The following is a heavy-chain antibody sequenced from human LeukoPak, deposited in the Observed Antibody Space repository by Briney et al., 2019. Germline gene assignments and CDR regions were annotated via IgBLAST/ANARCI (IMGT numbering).Heavy chain of an antibody. Sequence: SETLSLTCTVSGGSISSGGYYWSWIRQHPGKGLEWIGYIYYSGSTYYNPSLKSRVTISVDTSKNQFSLKLSSVTAADTAVYYCARENYDFWSDQVRGVRWFDPWGQGTLVTVSS. CDR1: GGSISSGGYY. J-gene: IGHJ5*02. V-gene: IGHV4-61*08. CDR2: IYYSGST. D-gene: IGHD3-3*01. CDR3: ARENYDFWSDQVRGVRWFDP.